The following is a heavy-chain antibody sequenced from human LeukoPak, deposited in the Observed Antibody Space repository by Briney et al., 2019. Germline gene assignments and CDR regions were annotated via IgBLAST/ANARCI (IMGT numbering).Heavy chain of an antibody. V-gene: IGHV4-39*01. CDR2: LYYSGST. CDR3: ARHTYRFWFDP. Sequence: PSETLSLTCTVSGGSMSSSSYYWGWIRQPPGKGLEWIGSLYYSGSTYYNPSLKSRVTISVDTSKNQFSLRLSSVTAADTAVYYCARHTYRFWFDPWGQGTLVTASS. J-gene: IGHJ5*02. CDR1: GGSMSSSSYY. D-gene: IGHD2-2*02.